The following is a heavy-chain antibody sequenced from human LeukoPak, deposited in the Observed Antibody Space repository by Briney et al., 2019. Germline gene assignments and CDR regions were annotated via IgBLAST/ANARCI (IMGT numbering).Heavy chain of an antibody. Sequence: GVSVRLSCAASRFTFSSYSMNWVPHAPGKGLEWVSYISTSGSYIYYSDSVKGRFTMSRDNAKNSLYLQMNGLRAEDTAVYYCARDARGHHAFDIWGQGTMVTVSS. D-gene: IGHD3-16*01. J-gene: IGHJ3*02. CDR1: RFTFSSYS. CDR2: ISTSGSYI. V-gene: IGHV3-21*01. CDR3: ARDARGHHAFDI.